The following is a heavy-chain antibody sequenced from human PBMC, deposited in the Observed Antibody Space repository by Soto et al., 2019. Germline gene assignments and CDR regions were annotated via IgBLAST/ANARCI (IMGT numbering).Heavy chain of an antibody. J-gene: IGHJ6*02. V-gene: IGHV3-30*18. Sequence: QVQLVESGGGVVQPGRSLRLSCAASRFIFSSFDMHWVRQAPGKGLEWVAVISYDGSNKNFADSVKGRFTISRDNSKNTMYLQMNSLRADDTAVYYCAKEGRSGSYSRYYYYGLDVWGQGTTVTVSS. D-gene: IGHD1-26*01. CDR1: RFIFSSFD. CDR2: ISYDGSNK. CDR3: AKEGRSGSYSRYYYYGLDV.